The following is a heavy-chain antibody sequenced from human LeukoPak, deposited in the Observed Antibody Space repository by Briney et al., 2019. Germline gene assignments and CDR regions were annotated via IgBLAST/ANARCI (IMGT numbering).Heavy chain of an antibody. V-gene: IGHV4-30-2*01. J-gene: IGHJ3*02. CDR1: GGSISSGGYY. CDR2: IYHSGST. CDR3: ARYSSSWYRGDAFDI. D-gene: IGHD6-13*01. Sequence: PSQTLSLTCTVSGGSISSGGYYWSWIRQPPGKGLEWIGYIYHSGSTYYNPSLKSRVTISVDRSKNQFSLKLSSVTAADTAVYYCARYSSSWYRGDAFDIWGQGTMVTVSS.